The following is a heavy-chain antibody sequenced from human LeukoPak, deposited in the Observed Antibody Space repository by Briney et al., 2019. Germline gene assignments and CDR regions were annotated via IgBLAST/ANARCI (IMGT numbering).Heavy chain of an antibody. CDR3: ARDFTVRGSSQWDYFDY. CDR2: INHSGST. CDR1: GGSFSGYY. Sequence: SETLSLTCAVYGGSFSGYYWSWIRQPPGKGLEWIGEINHSGSTNYNPSLKSRVTISVDTSKNEFSLNLSSVTAADTAVYYCARDFTVRGSSQWDYFDYWGQGTLVTVSS. V-gene: IGHV4-34*01. J-gene: IGHJ4*02. D-gene: IGHD3-10*01.